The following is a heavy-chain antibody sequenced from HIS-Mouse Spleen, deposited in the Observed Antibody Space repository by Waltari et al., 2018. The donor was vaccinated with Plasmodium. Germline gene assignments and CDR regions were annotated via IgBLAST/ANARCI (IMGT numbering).Heavy chain of an antibody. CDR2: IYYSGST. Sequence: QLQLQESGPGLVKPSETLSLTCPVPGCSIRSSRYYWGWIRQPPGKGLEWIGSIYYSGSTYYNPSLKSRVTISVDTSKNQFSLKLSSVTAADTAVYYCARRGGSYYYFDYWGQGTLVTVSS. V-gene: IGHV4-39*01. CDR3: ARRGGSYYYFDY. CDR1: GCSIRSSRYY. J-gene: IGHJ4*02. D-gene: IGHD1-26*01.